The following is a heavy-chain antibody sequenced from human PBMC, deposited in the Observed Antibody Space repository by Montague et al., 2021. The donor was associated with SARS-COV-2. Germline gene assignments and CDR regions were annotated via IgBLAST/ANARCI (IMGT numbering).Heavy chain of an antibody. Sequence: SETLSLTCTVSGGSITGYYWSWLRLSPGTGLEWIAYIYDGGAVNYNPSLGSRVTISTDTSKNQLSLRLNSVTAADTAVYYCVRDHPYGGPRGAYDIWGQGTVVTVSS. CDR1: GGSITGYY. CDR3: VRDHPYGGPRGAYDI. D-gene: IGHD4-17*01. J-gene: IGHJ3*02. CDR2: IYDGGAV. V-gene: IGHV4-59*01.